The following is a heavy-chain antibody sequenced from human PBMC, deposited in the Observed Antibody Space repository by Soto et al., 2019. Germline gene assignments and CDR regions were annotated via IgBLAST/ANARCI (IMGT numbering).Heavy chain of an antibody. J-gene: IGHJ4*02. D-gene: IGHD1-20*01. CDR2: VHDSGST. CDR3: ARGTRALITSFFAY. V-gene: IGHV4-59*01. CDR1: GDAISNYY. Sequence: PSETLSLTCSVSGDAISNYYWSWIRQTPGKGLEWIGCVHDSGSTDYNPSLKGRVTMSLHTSKSQFSLNLSSATAADSATYYCARGTRALITSFFAYWGQGIPVTVSS.